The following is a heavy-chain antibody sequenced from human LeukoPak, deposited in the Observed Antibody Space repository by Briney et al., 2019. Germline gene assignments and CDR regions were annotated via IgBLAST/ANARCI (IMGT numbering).Heavy chain of an antibody. D-gene: IGHD3-22*01. CDR3: ARYYDSSGYSRFDY. CDR2: INHSGST. J-gene: IGHJ4*02. Sequence: SETLSLTCAVYGGSFSGYYWSWIRQPPGKGLEWIGEINHSGSTNYNPSLKSRVTISVDTSKNQFSLKLSSVTAADTAVYYCARYYDSSGYSRFDYWGQGTLVTVSS. CDR1: GGSFSGYY. V-gene: IGHV4-34*01.